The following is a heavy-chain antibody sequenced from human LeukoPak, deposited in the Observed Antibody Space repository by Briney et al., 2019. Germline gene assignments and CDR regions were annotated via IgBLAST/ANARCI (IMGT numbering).Heavy chain of an antibody. CDR2: INHSGST. V-gene: IGHV4-34*01. CDR3: ARGQVVPAVGQNWFDP. Sequence: SETLSPTCAVYGGSFSGYYWSWIRQPPGKGLEWIGEINHSGSTNYNPSLKSRVTISVDTSKNQFSLKLSSVTAADTAVYYCARGQVVPAVGQNWFDPWGQGTLVTVSS. D-gene: IGHD2-2*01. CDR1: GGSFSGYY. J-gene: IGHJ5*02.